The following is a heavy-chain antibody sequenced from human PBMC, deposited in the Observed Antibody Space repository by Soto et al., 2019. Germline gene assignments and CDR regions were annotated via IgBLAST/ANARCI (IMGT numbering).Heavy chain of an antibody. D-gene: IGHD3-22*01. CDR1: GFSFSKFA. CDR3: AREAASSGYPVYFDS. Sequence: GGSLRLSCAASGFSFSKFAMHWVRQAPGKGLECVAVIWFDGSKRDYADSVKGRFTVSRDNSENTLSLQMNNLRAEDTGVYYCAREAASSGYPVYFDSWGQGTVVTVSS. V-gene: IGHV3-33*01. J-gene: IGHJ4*02. CDR2: IWFDGSKR.